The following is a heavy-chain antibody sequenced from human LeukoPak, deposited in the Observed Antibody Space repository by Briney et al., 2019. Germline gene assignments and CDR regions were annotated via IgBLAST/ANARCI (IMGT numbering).Heavy chain of an antibody. CDR2: ISSSSSTI. CDR3: ARGHGLPDY. J-gene: IGHJ4*02. D-gene: IGHD5-12*01. V-gene: IGHV3-48*01. Sequence: GGSLRLSCAASGFTFSSYSMNWVRQAPGKGLEWVSYISSSSSTIYYADSVKGRFTISRDNAKNSLYLQVNSLRAEDTAVYYCARGHGLPDYWGQGTLVTVSS. CDR1: GFTFSSYS.